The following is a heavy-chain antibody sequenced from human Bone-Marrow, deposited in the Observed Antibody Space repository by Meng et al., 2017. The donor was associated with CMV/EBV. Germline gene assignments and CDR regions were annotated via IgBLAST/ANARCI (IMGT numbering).Heavy chain of an antibody. V-gene: IGHV3-21*01. CDR3: PHDRGARVGSRVL. J-gene: IGHJ4*02. Sequence: GESLKISCAASGFTFSSYSMNWVRQAPGKGLEWVSSISSSSSYIYYADSVKGRFTISRDNAKNSLYLQMNSLRAEDTAVSYSPHDRGARVGSRVLWGQGTLVTVSS. CDR2: ISSSSSYI. CDR1: GFTFSSYS. D-gene: IGHD3-16*01.